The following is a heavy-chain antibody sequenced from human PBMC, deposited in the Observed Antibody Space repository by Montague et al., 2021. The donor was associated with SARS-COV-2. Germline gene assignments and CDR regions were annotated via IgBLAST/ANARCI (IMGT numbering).Heavy chain of an antibody. Sequence: TLSLTCTVSGGSISSGSYYWGWIRQPPGKGLEWIGRINSSGSTNYNPSLKSRVTISVDTSKNQFSLKLSSVTAADTAVYYCASDSVYVAGSGTDWFDTWGQGTLVTVSS. CDR1: GGSISSGSYY. CDR2: INSSGST. V-gene: IGHV4-61*02. J-gene: IGHJ5*02. D-gene: IGHD2-15*01. CDR3: ASDSVYVAGSGTDWFDT.